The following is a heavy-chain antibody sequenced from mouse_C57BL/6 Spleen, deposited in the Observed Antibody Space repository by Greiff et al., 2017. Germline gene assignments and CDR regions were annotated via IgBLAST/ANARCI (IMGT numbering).Heavy chain of an antibody. CDR3: ASRLSGTFDY. CDR2: ISSGSSTI. D-gene: IGHD4-1*01. J-gene: IGHJ2*01. Sequence: EVKLMESGGGLVKPGGSLKLSCAASGFTFSDYGMHWVRQAPEKGLEWVAYISSGSSTIYYADTVKGRFTISRDNAKNTLFLQMTSLRSEDTAMYYCASRLSGTFDYWGQGTTLTVSS. CDR1: GFTFSDYG. V-gene: IGHV5-17*01.